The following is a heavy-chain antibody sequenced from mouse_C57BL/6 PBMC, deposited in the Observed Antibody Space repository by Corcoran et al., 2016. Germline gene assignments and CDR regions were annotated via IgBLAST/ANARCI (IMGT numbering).Heavy chain of an antibody. J-gene: IGHJ2*01. CDR1: GYTFTDYY. CDR2: INPNNGGT. CDR3: ARWPHSTDYFDY. V-gene: IGHV1-26*01. Sequence: EVQLQQSGPELVKPGASVKISCKASGYTFTDYYMNWVKQSHGKSLEWIGDINPNNGGTSYNQKFKGKATLTVDKSSSTAYMELRSLTSEDSAVYYCARWPHSTDYFDYWGQGTTLTVSS.